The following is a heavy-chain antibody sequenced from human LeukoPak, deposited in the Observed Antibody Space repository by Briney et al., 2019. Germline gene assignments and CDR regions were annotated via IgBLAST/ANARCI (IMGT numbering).Heavy chain of an antibody. CDR3: AKDIGGADYSNYEGPAY. V-gene: IGHV3-43*02. J-gene: IGHJ4*02. CDR1: GFTFDDYA. CDR2: ISGDGGST. Sequence: GGSLRLSCAASGFTFDDYAMHWVRQAPGKGLEWVPLISGDGGSTYYADSVKGRFTISRDNSKNSLYLQMNSLRTEDTALYYCAKDIGGADYSNYEGPAYWGQGTLVTVSS. D-gene: IGHD4-11*01.